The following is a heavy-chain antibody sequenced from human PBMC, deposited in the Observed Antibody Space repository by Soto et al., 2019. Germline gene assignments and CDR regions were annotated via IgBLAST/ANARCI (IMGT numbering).Heavy chain of an antibody. V-gene: IGHV1-2*02. D-gene: IGHD3-22*01. CDR3: ATDRVAFDM. CDR1: GYMFTGYY. CDR2: INPKSGGT. J-gene: IGHJ3*02. Sequence: ASVKVSCKASGYMFTGYYIHWVRQAPGQGIEWMGWINPKSGGTKYAEKFQGRVSMTGDTSITTAYMELSRLRSDDTAVYYCATDRVAFDMWGQGTKVTVSS.